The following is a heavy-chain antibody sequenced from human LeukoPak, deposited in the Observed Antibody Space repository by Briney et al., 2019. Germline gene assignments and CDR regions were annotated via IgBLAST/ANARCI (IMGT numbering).Heavy chain of an antibody. Sequence: GGSLRLSCAASGFTFGSPWMHWVRQAPGKGLVWVSRINSDGSATAYAGSVKGRFTISRDNAENTLYLQMNSLRAEDTAVYYCARGTAGYHSSYCDYWGQGTLVTVSS. CDR1: GFTFGSPW. V-gene: IGHV3-74*01. D-gene: IGHD6-13*01. CDR2: INSDGSAT. J-gene: IGHJ4*02. CDR3: ARGTAGYHSSYCDY.